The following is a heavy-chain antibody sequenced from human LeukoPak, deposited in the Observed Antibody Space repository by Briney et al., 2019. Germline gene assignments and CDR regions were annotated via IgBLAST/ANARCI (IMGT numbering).Heavy chain of an antibody. V-gene: IGHV3-30*02. CDR3: AKAGDTSSSPLFLD. CDR2: IRYDGSNK. CDR1: GFTFSSYG. D-gene: IGHD6-6*01. Sequence: GGSLRLSCAASGFTFSSYGMHWVRQAPGKGLEWVAFIRYDGSNKYYADSVKGRFTISRDNSKNTLYLQMNSLRAEDTAVYYCAKAGDTSSSPLFLDWGQGTLVTVSS. J-gene: IGHJ4*02.